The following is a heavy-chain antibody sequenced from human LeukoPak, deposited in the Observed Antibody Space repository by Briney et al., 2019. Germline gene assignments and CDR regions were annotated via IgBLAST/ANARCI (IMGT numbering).Heavy chain of an antibody. Sequence: SVKVSCKASGGTFSSYAISWVRQAPGQGLEWMGRIIPILGIANYAQKFQSRVTITADKSTSTAYMELSSLRSEDTAVYYCALYGSGELAQFDPWGQGTLVTVSS. J-gene: IGHJ5*02. V-gene: IGHV1-69*04. CDR1: GGTFSSYA. CDR2: IIPILGIA. D-gene: IGHD3-10*01. CDR3: ALYGSGELAQFDP.